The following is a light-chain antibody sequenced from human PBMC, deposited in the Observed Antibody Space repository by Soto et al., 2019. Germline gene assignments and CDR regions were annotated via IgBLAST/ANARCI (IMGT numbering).Light chain of an antibody. V-gene: IGLV1-44*01. Sequence: QSVLTQPPSASGTPGQRVTISCXXXXXNIGRGSVNWYQQLPGTAPKLLIYNNNQWPSGVPDRFSGSKSGTSASLAISGLQSEDEADYYCAAWDDSLNGLYVFGSGTKLTVL. CDR3: AAWDDSLNGLYV. J-gene: IGLJ1*01. CDR1: XXNIGRGS. CDR2: NNN.